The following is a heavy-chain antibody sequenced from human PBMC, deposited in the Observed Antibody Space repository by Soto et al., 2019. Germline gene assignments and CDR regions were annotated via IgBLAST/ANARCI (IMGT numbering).Heavy chain of an antibody. J-gene: IGHJ5*02. V-gene: IGHV4-31*03. CDR3: ARTSYDSSGTAADS. Sequence: SETLSLTCTVSGGSISSGGYYWSWIRQHPGKGLEWIGYIYYSGSTYYNPSLKSRVTISVDTSKNQFSLKLSSVTAADTAVYYCARTSYDSSGTAADSWGQGTLVTVAS. D-gene: IGHD3-22*01. CDR2: IYYSGST. CDR1: GGSISSGGYY.